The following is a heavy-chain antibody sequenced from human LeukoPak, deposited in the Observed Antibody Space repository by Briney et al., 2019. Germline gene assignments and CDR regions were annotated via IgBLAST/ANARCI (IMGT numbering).Heavy chain of an antibody. J-gene: IGHJ5*02. CDR3: AREFDYEGVDP. Sequence: GSLRLSCAASGFTFSSYAMHWVRQAPGKGLEWIGEINHSGSTNYNPSLKSRVTISVDTSKNQFSLELSSLTAADTAVYYCAREFDYEGVDPWGQGTLVTVSS. V-gene: IGHV4-34*01. CDR2: INHSGST. D-gene: IGHD4-17*01. CDR1: GFTFSSYA.